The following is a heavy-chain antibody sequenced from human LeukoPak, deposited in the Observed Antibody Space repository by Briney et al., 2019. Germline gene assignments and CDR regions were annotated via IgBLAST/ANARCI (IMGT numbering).Heavy chain of an antibody. CDR2: IIPIFGTA. V-gene: IGHV1-69*01. D-gene: IGHD3-10*01. CDR1: GGTFSSYA. Sequence: ASVKVSFKASGGTFSSYAISWVRQAPGQGLEWMGGIIPIFGTANYAQKFQGRVTITADESTSTAYMELSSLRSEDTAVYYCARGGSGSPLFYFDYWGQGTLVTVSS. CDR3: ARGGSGSPLFYFDY. J-gene: IGHJ4*02.